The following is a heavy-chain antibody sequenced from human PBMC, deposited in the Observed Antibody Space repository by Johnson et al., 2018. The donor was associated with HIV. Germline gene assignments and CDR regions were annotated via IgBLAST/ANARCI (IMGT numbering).Heavy chain of an antibody. D-gene: IGHD4-17*01. CDR3: AKRAGYDYGDYTTGAFDI. V-gene: IGHV3-30-3*02. J-gene: IGHJ3*02. Sequence: QVQLMESGGGVVQPGESLRLSCAASGFTFSRYDMHWVRQAPGKGLEWVAIISHDGNDTYYADSVKGRFTISRDNSKNTLYLQMNSLRAEDTAVYYCAKRAGYDYGDYTTGAFDIWGQGIMVTVSS. CDR2: ISHDGNDT. CDR1: GFTFSRYD.